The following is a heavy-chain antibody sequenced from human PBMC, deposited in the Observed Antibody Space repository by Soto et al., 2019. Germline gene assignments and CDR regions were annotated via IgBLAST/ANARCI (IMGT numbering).Heavy chain of an antibody. CDR3: ARGPSADKIDF. Sequence: QVQLQESGPGLVEPSQTLSLTCTVSGGSVSSGGYFWSWIRQPPGEGLEWIGHIYNSGSTYSNPSLRGRXTXPXXTSKSQFSLKLSSVTAADTAVYYCARGPSADKIDFWGQGTLVTVSS. D-gene: IGHD3-3*01. J-gene: IGHJ4*02. CDR1: GGSVSSGGYF. CDR2: IYNSGST. V-gene: IGHV4-30-4*01.